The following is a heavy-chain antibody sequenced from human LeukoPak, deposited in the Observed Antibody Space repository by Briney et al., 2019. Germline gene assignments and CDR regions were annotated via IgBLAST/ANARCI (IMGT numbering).Heavy chain of an antibody. V-gene: IGHV3-7*01. J-gene: IGHJ4*02. CDR1: GFTFSGYW. CDR2: INQDGSEK. D-gene: IGHD5-18*01. Sequence: GGSLRLSCAASGFTFSGYWMNWVRQPPGKGLEGVANINQDGSEKYYVDSVKGRLTISRDNARRSLYLQMNSLRAEDTGLYYCARDPSRRYTYGYGDSWGQGTLVTVSS. CDR3: ARDPSRRYTYGYGDS.